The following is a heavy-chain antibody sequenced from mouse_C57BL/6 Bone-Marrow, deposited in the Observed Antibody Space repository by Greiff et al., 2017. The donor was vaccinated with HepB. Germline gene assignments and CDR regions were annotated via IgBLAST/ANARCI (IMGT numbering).Heavy chain of an antibody. CDR1: GFTFSSYG. J-gene: IGHJ2*01. CDR2: ISSGGSYT. V-gene: IGHV5-6*01. Sequence: EVMLVESGGDLVKPGGSLKLSCAASGFTFSSYGMSWVRQTPDKRLEWVATISSGGSYTYYPDSVKGRFTISRDNAKNTLYLQMSSLKSEDTAMYYCARPLAPYYFDYWGQGTTLTVSS. CDR3: ARPLAPYYFDY.